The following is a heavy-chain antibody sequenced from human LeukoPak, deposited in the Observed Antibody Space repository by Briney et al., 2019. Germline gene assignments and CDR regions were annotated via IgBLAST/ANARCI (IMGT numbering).Heavy chain of an antibody. CDR2: IFPSGGEI. CDR1: GFTFSTFA. Sequence: GGSLRLSCAASGFTFSTFAMIWVRQPPGKGLEWVSSIFPSGGEIHYADSVKGRFTISRDNSKNTLYLQMNSLRAEDTAVYYCAKGRGDSSYGTWGQGTLVTVSS. D-gene: IGHD3-22*01. J-gene: IGHJ5*02. CDR3: AKGRGDSSYGT. V-gene: IGHV3-23*01.